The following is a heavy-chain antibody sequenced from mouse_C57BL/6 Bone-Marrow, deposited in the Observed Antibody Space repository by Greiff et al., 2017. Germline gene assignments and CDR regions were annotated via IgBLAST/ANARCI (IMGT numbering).Heavy chain of an antibody. CDR2: IDPENGDT. J-gene: IGHJ1*03. V-gene: IGHV14-4*01. D-gene: IGHD1-1*01. CDR1: GFNIKDDY. Sequence: VQLQQSGAELVRPGASVKLSCTASGFNIKDDYMHWVKQRPEQGLEWIGWIDPENGDTEYASKFQGKATITADTSSNTAYLQLSSLTSEDTAVYYCTTYYYGSSYVYWYFDVWGTGTTVTASS. CDR3: TTYYYGSSYVYWYFDV.